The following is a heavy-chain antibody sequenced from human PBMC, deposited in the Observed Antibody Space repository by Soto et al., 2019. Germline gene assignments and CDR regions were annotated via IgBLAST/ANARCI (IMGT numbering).Heavy chain of an antibody. D-gene: IGHD2-15*01. J-gene: IGHJ1*01. CDR2: VNPSGGST. CDR3: AREENCSDGICYSEYFQR. CDR1: GYIFTAYS. V-gene: IGHV1-46*01. Sequence: ASVKVFCKASGYIFTAYSMHWVRRAPGQGLQWMGVVNPSGGSTNYAQKFQGRITLTRDTSRNTFYMDLSSLTSEDTAVYYCAREENCSDGICYSEYFQRWGQGTLVTVSS.